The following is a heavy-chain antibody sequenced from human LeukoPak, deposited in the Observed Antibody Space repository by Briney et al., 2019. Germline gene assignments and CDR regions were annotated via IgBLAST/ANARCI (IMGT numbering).Heavy chain of an antibody. CDR3: ARRHQDWGNAFDI. D-gene: IGHD3-16*01. J-gene: IGHJ3*02. CDR2: IKQDGSEK. Sequence: PGGSLRLSCAASGFTFSSYWMSWVRQAPGKGLEWVANIKQDGSEKYYVDSVKGRFTISRENAKNSLYLQMNSLRAEDTAVFYCARRHQDWGNAFDIWGHGTMVTLSS. V-gene: IGHV3-7*01. CDR1: GFTFSSYW.